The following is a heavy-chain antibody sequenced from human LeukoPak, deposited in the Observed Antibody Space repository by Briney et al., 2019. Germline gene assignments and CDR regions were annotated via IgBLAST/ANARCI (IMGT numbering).Heavy chain of an antibody. CDR1: GGSISSSSYY. D-gene: IGHD1-26*01. CDR3: ERLGWGIVGATPYFDY. J-gene: IGHJ4*02. V-gene: IGHV4-39*01. CDR2: IYYSGST. Sequence: PSETLSLTCTVSGGSISSSSYYWGWIRQPPGKGLEWIGSIYYSGSTYYNPSLKSRVTISVDTSKNQFSLKLSSVTAADTAVYYCERLGWGIVGATPYFDYWGQGNLVTVSS.